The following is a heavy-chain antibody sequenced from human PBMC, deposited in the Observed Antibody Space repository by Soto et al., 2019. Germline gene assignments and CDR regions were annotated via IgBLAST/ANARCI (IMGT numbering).Heavy chain of an antibody. V-gene: IGHV4-30-2*06. J-gene: IGHJ5*02. CDR2: IYHSGST. Sequence: SETLSLTYSVSGGTITSGRSSWNWIRQSPGKGLEWIAYIYHSGSTYYNPSLKSRVTISVDRSENQFSLKLTSVTAADTAVYYCVRESVASGPNYFDTWGPGTLVTVSS. CDR1: GGTITSGRSS. CDR3: VRESVASGPNYFDT. D-gene: IGHD6-6*01.